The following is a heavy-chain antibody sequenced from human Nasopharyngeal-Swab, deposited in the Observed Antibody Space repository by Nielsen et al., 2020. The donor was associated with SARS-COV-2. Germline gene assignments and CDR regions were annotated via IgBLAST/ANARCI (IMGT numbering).Heavy chain of an antibody. CDR2: ISSSSSYT. Sequence: GESLKISCAAPGFTFTHYYMSWVRQAPGKGLEWILYISSSSSYTNHADSVKGRFTISRDNAKNSLYLQMNSLRAEDTAVYYCARSLYYFDSSGYYYEKDAFDIWGQGTMVTVSS. CDR3: ARSLYYFDSSGYYYEKDAFDI. J-gene: IGHJ3*02. CDR1: GFTFTHYY. D-gene: IGHD3-22*01. V-gene: IGHV3-11*06.